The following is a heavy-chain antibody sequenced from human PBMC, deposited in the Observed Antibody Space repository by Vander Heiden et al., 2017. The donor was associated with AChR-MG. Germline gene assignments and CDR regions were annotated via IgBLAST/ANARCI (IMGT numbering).Heavy chain of an antibody. CDR1: GFTFSSYA. Sequence: EVQLLESGGGLVQPGGSLRLSCAASGFTFSSYAMSWVRQAPGKGLEWVSAISDNGGSTYYADSVKGRFTISRDNSKNTLFLQMNSLRADDTAVYYCAKEYGGAFDYWGQGTLVTVSS. CDR3: AKEYGGAFDY. CDR2: ISDNGGST. V-gene: IGHV3-23*01. D-gene: IGHD2-21*01. J-gene: IGHJ4*02.